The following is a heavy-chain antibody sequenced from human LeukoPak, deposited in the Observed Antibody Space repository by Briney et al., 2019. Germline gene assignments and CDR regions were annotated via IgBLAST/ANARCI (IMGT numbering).Heavy chain of an antibody. CDR1: GFTLSSYA. V-gene: IGHV3-23*01. J-gene: IGHJ4*02. Sequence: GGSLRLSCAASGFTLSSYAMSWVRQAPGKGLEWVSAISGSGSTYYADSVKGRFTISRDNSKNTLYLQMNSLRAEDTAVYYCASSGSSSFDYWGQGTLVTVSS. CDR2: ISGSGST. CDR3: ASSGSSSFDY. D-gene: IGHD2-15*01.